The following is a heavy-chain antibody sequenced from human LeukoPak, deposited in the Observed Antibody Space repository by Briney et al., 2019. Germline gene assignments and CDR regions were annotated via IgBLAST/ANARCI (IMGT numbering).Heavy chain of an antibody. J-gene: IGHJ4*02. CDR1: GYTFTGYY. Sequence: GASVKVSCKASGYTFTGYYMHWVRQAPGQGLEWMGWINPNSGGTNYAQKFQGRATMTRDTSISTAYMELSRLRSDDTAVYYCASGITMVRGANGDYWGQGTLVTVSS. V-gene: IGHV1-2*02. CDR3: ASGITMVRGANGDY. D-gene: IGHD3-10*01. CDR2: INPNSGGT.